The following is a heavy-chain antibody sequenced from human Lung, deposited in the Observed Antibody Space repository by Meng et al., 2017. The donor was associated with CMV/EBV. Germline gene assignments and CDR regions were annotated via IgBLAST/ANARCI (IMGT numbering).Heavy chain of an antibody. CDR1: GFTFSSYA. J-gene: IGHJ4*02. V-gene: IGHV3-30-3*01. CDR2: ISYDGSNK. CDR3: ARDAGGGDCFDY. D-gene: IGHD2-21*01. Sequence: QVQLVESXXGXVQPGXXLXXSCAASGFTFSSYAMHWVRQAPGKGLEWVAVISYDGSNKYYADSVKGRFTISRDNSKNTLYLQMNSLRAEDTAVYYCARDAGGGDCFDYWGQGTLVTVSS.